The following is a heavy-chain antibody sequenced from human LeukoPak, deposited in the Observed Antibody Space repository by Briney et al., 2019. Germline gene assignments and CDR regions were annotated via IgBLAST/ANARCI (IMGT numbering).Heavy chain of an antibody. CDR1: GFTLSSYA. J-gene: IGHJ6*03. D-gene: IGHD1-26*01. Sequence: GGSLRLSCAASGFTLSSYAMSWVRQAPGKGLEWVSAISGSGGSTYYADSVKGRFTISRDNSKNTLYLQMNSLRAEDTAVYYCAKYVEATIGASYYYYYYMDVWGKGTTVTVSS. CDR2: ISGSGGST. V-gene: IGHV3-23*01. CDR3: AKYVEATIGASYYYYYYMDV.